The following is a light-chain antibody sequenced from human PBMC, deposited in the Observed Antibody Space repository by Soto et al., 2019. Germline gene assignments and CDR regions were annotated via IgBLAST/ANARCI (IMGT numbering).Light chain of an antibody. V-gene: IGKV3-15*01. CDR1: QSVRSN. CDR2: GAS. Sequence: EIMVTQSPATLSVSPGERATLSCRASQSVRSNLAWYQQKPGQAPRLLIYGASTRATGIPARFSGSGSGTDFTLTISSLQPEDFATYYCQQLNSYPITFGQGTRLEIK. CDR3: QQLNSYPIT. J-gene: IGKJ5*01.